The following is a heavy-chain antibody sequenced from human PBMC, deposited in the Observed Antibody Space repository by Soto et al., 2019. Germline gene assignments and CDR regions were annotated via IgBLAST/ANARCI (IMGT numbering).Heavy chain of an antibody. CDR2: IFYSGST. J-gene: IGHJ4*02. CDR3: ARGAADTAMVDY. CDR1: GFSIRSYY. V-gene: IGHV4-59*01. Sequence: PXETLSVTFTVAGFSIRSYYWTWIRQPPGKGLEWLGYIFYSGSTFYNPSLKSRVTISIHTSKSQFSLQLTSVTAADTAVYYCARGAADTAMVDYWGQGTLVTVSS. D-gene: IGHD5-18*01.